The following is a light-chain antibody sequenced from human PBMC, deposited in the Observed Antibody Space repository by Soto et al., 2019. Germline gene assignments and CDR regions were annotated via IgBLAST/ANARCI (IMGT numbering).Light chain of an antibody. CDR1: QSVSTY. V-gene: IGKV3-11*01. CDR2: HAS. CDR3: QQRDNRPYT. J-gene: IGKJ2*01. Sequence: EIVLTQSPATLSLSPGERATLSCRASQSVSTYVAWYQQKPGQAPRLVLYHASNRATGIPARFSGSGSETDFTLFISSLEPEDFAVYYCQQRDNRPYTFGQGTRLEI.